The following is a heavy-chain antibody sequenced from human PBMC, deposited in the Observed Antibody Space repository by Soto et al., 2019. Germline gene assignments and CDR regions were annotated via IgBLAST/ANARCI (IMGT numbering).Heavy chain of an antibody. Sequence: SETLSLTSSVSGGSVRSGGYYWSWIRQHPGKGLEWIGYIYYSGSTYYNPSLKSRLTISVDTSKNQFSLKLSSVTAADTAVYYCARGLGRRGGFDYWGQGTLGTGPS. CDR1: GGSVRSGGYY. CDR3: ARGLGRRGGFDY. D-gene: IGHD3-16*01. CDR2: IYYSGST. J-gene: IGHJ4*02. V-gene: IGHV4-31*03.